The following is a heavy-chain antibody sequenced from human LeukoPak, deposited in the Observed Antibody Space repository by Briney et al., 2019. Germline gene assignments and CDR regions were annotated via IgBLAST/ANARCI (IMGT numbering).Heavy chain of an antibody. CDR2: ISAYNGNT. CDR3: AREHQTDYGDYDNWFDP. CDR1: GYTFTSYG. Sequence: ASVKVSCKASGYTFTSYGISWVRQAPGQGLEWMGWISAYNGNTNYAQKLQGRVTMTTDTSTSTAYMELRSLRSDDTAVYYCAREHQTDYGDYDNWFDPWGQGTLVTVSS. V-gene: IGHV1-18*01. J-gene: IGHJ5*02. D-gene: IGHD4-17*01.